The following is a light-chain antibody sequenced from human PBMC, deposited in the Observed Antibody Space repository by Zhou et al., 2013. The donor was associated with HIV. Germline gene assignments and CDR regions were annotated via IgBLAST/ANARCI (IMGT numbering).Light chain of an antibody. CDR2: KVS. CDR3: MQGTYWPPGFT. CDR1: HSLEHSDGNTY. Sequence: DVVMTQSPLSLPVTLGQPASISCRSSHSLEHSDGNTYLNWFHQRPGQSPRRLIYKVSKRDSGVPERFSGSGSATQFTLKISRVEAEDVGTYYCMQGTYWPPGFTFGGGTEGGDQT. J-gene: IGKJ4*01. V-gene: IGKV2-30*02.